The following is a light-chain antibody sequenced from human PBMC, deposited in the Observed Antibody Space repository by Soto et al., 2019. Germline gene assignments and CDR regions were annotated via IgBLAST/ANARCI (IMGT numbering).Light chain of an antibody. CDR3: QQRSNWPPIFT. J-gene: IGKJ3*01. Sequence: VLTQSPATLSLSPGERVTLSCRASQNINRYLAWYQQKPGQAPRLLIKDASSRATGIPARFSGSGSGTDFTPTISSLEPEDFAVYYCQQRSNWPPIFTFGPGTRVDIK. V-gene: IGKV3-11*01. CDR1: QNINRY. CDR2: DAS.